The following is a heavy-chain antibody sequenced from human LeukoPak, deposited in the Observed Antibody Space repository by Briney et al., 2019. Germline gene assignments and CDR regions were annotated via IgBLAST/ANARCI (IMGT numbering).Heavy chain of an antibody. D-gene: IGHD1-20*01. Sequence: ASVKVSCKASGYTFTGYYMHWVRQAPGHGLEWVGWINPNSGGTNYAQKFQGRVTMTSDTSISTAYMELSRLTSDDTAVYYCARRSYNWNDIPWFDPWGQGTLVTVSS. CDR1: GYTFTGYY. CDR2: INPNSGGT. CDR3: ARRSYNWNDIPWFDP. J-gene: IGHJ5*02. V-gene: IGHV1-2*02.